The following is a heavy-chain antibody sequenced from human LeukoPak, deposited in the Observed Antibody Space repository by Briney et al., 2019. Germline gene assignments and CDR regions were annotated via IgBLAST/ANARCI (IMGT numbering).Heavy chain of an antibody. CDR1: GGSFSGYY. V-gene: IGHV4-34*01. CDR3: ARARAGYDSSGYYYGISRGLPFDY. Sequence: SETLSLTCAVYGGSFSGYYWSWIRQPPGKGLEWIGEINHSGSTNYNPSLKSRVTISVDTSKNQFSLKLSSVTAADTAVYYCARARAGYDSSGYYYGISRGLPFDYWGQGTLVTVSS. CDR2: INHSGST. J-gene: IGHJ4*02. D-gene: IGHD3-22*01.